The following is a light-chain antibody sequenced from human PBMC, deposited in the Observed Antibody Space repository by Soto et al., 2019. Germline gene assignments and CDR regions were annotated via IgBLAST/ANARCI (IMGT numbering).Light chain of an antibody. V-gene: IGLV1-40*01. CDR2: ANI. CDR1: SSNIGAGYD. CDR3: QSYDSSLSGYV. Sequence: QSVLTQSPSVSGAPGQRVTISCTGSSSNIGAGYDVHWYRQLPGTAPKLLIFANINRPSGVPDRFSGSKSGTSASLAVTGLRAEDEADYYCQSYDSSLSGYVFGTGTKATV. J-gene: IGLJ1*01.